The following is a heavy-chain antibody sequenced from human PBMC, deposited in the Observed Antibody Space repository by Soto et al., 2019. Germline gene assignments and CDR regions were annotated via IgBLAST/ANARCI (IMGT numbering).Heavy chain of an antibody. CDR3: ARGPAYIDGWRTFDL. J-gene: IGHJ4*02. Sequence: SETLSLTCTVSDDSFRCAEYYWSWIRQPLGKGPEWIGYTYYNGDTKYNPALRSRVTMSEDTSKNQFSLRLSSVTAADTAVYFCARGPAYIDGWRTFDLWGRGILVTVSS. CDR2: TYYNGDT. V-gene: IGHV4-61*08. D-gene: IGHD6-19*01. CDR1: DDSFRCAEYY.